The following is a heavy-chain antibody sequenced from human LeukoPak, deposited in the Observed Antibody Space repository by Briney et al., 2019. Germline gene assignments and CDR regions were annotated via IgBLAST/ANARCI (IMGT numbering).Heavy chain of an antibody. J-gene: IGHJ5*02. V-gene: IGHV4-59*01. D-gene: IGHD2-2*01. CDR3: AKVVVPANWFDP. CDR2: IYYSGST. CDR1: GDSINNYY. Sequence: SETLSLTCTVSGDSINNYYWTWIRQPPGKGLEWIGYIYYSGSTNYNPSLKSRVTISVDTSKNQFSLKLSSVTAADTAVYYCAKVVVPANWFDPWGQGTLVTVSS.